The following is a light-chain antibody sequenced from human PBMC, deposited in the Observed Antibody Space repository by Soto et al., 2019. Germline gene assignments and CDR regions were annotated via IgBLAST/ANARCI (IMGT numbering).Light chain of an antibody. Sequence: EIVMTQSPATLSVSPGERATLSCRASQSVSSDLAWYQQKPGRTPRLLIYGASTRATGISARFSGSESGTEFTLTISSLQSEDFAVYYCQQYHNSPPYTFGQGTKLEIK. V-gene: IGKV3-15*01. CDR3: QQYHNSPPYT. CDR2: GAS. J-gene: IGKJ2*01. CDR1: QSVSSD.